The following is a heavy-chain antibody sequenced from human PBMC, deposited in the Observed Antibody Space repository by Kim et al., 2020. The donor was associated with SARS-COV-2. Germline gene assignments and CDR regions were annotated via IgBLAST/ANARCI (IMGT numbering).Heavy chain of an antibody. J-gene: IGHJ5*01. Sequence: GGSLRLSCAASGFIFSDYTLSWVRQAPGKGLEWVSAINYDGETPCYADFVKGRFTISRDNSANTLFLQMEGLRVDDTALFYCARSFSDYSNFDSWRQGTLVAVSS. CDR3: ARSFSDYSNFDS. D-gene: IGHD4-4*01. V-gene: IGHV3-23*01. CDR1: GFIFSDYT. CDR2: INYDGETP.